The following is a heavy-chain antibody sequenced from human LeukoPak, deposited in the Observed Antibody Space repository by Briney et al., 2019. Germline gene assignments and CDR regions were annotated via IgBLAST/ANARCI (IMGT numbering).Heavy chain of an antibody. Sequence: GGSLRLSCAASGFTFSSYGMSWVRQAPGKGLEWVSTISGSGGYTYYADSVKGRFTISRDNSKNTLYLQMNSLRAEDTAVYYCAKPLDYGDYVDAFDIWGQGTMVTVSS. J-gene: IGHJ3*02. CDR3: AKPLDYGDYVDAFDI. V-gene: IGHV3-23*01. CDR2: ISGSGGYT. D-gene: IGHD4-17*01. CDR1: GFTFSSYG.